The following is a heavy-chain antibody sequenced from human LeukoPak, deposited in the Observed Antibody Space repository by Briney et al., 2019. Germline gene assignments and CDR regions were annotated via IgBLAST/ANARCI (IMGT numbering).Heavy chain of an antibody. CDR3: ARHQLNFDY. J-gene: IGHJ4*02. D-gene: IGHD1-1*01. CDR2: IDYNGGT. Sequence: SETLSLTCTVSGGSISSYSWSWIRQPPGKGLEWIGYIDYNGGTNYNPSLKSRVTISVDTSKNQFSLKLSSVTAADTTVYYCARHQLNFDYWGQGILVTVSS. CDR1: GGSISSYS. V-gene: IGHV4-59*08.